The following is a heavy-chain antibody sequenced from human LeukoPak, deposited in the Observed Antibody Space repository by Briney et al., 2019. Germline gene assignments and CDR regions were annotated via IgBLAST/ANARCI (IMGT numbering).Heavy chain of an antibody. Sequence: GGFLRLSCAASGFTFSHAWMSWVRQAPGKGLEWVGRIKSKTDGGTTDYAAPVKGRFTMSRDDSKNTLYLQMNSLRAEDTAVYYCAKGAYYADWGQGTLVTVSS. CDR3: AKGAYYAD. CDR1: GFTFSHAW. V-gene: IGHV3-15*01. CDR2: IKSKTDGGTT. J-gene: IGHJ4*02. D-gene: IGHD3-3*01.